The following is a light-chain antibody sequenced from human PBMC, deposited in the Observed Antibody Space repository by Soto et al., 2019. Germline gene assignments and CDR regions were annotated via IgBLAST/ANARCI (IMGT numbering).Light chain of an antibody. CDR3: SSYTSSTTLGV. CDR1: NSDVGGYDY. Sequence: QSALTQPASVSGSPGQSITISCTGTNSDVGGYDYVSWYQQHPGKAPKLMIYEVSHRPSGVSNRFSGSRSDNTASLTISGLQAEDEADYYCSSYTSSTTLGVFGGGTKLTVL. CDR2: EVS. J-gene: IGLJ3*02. V-gene: IGLV2-14*01.